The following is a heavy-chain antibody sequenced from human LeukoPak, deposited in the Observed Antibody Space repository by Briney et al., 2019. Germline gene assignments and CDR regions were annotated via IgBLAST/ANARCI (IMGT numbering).Heavy chain of an antibody. J-gene: IGHJ4*02. CDR3: ARVMVRGVMVDY. CDR2: INPNSGGT. Sequence: GASVKVSCKASGYAFTGYYMHWVRQAPGQGLEWMGWINPNSGGTNYAQKFQGRVTMTRDTSISTAYMELSRLRSDDTAVYYCARVMVRGVMVDYWGQGTLVTVSS. V-gene: IGHV1-2*02. CDR1: GYAFTGYY. D-gene: IGHD3-10*01.